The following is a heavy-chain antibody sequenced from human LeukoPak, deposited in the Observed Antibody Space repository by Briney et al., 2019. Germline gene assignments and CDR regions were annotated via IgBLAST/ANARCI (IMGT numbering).Heavy chain of an antibody. CDR3: AKGRVVVFCSSTSCYAPFDY. J-gene: IGHJ4*02. CDR1: GFTFTSYA. CDR2: ISGSGGST. D-gene: IGHD2-2*01. V-gene: IGHV3-23*01. Sequence: GGSLRLSCAASGFTFTSYAMSWVRQAPGKGLEWVSTISGSGGSTYYADSVKGRFTISRDNSKNTLYLQMNSLSAEDTAVYYCAKGRVVVFCSSTSCYAPFDYWGQGTLVTVSS.